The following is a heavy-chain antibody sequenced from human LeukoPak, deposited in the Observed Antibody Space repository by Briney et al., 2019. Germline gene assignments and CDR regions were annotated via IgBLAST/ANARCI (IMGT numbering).Heavy chain of an antibody. Sequence: SVKVSCKASGGTFSSYTISWVRQAPGQGLEWMGRIIPILGIANCAQKFQGRVTITADKSTSTAYMELSSLRSEDTAVYYCASDRKGVAVAGEDFYYYGMDVWGQGTTVTVSS. CDR1: GGTFSSYT. CDR2: IIPILGIA. V-gene: IGHV1-69*02. D-gene: IGHD6-19*01. CDR3: ASDRKGVAVAGEDFYYYGMDV. J-gene: IGHJ6*02.